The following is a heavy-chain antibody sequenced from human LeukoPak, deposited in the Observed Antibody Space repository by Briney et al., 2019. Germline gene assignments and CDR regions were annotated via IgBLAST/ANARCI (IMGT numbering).Heavy chain of an antibody. V-gene: IGHV1-69*01. D-gene: IGHD6-19*01. CDR1: GGTFSSYA. CDR3: AGERMYRSGWYGY. J-gene: IGHJ4*02. Sequence: ASVKVSCKASGGTFSSYAISWVRQAPGQGLEWMGGIIPIFGTANYAQKFQGRVTITADESTSTAYMELSSLRSEDTAVYYCAGERMYRSGWYGYWGQGTLVTVSS. CDR2: IIPIFGTA.